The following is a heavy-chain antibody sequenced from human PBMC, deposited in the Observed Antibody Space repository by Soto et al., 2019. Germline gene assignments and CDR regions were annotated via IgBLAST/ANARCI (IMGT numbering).Heavy chain of an antibody. V-gene: IGHV3-23*01. CDR1: GFPFSSYA. CDR2: ISDTGVST. J-gene: IGHJ4*02. Sequence: GGSLRLSCAASGFPFSSYATSWVRQAPGKGLEWVSGISDTGVSTYYADSVKGRFTISRDNSRSTLYLQMNSLRAEDTALYYCAKVQRTKSPYYFNYWGQGTPVTVSS. CDR3: AKVQRTKSPYYFNY. D-gene: IGHD2-8*01.